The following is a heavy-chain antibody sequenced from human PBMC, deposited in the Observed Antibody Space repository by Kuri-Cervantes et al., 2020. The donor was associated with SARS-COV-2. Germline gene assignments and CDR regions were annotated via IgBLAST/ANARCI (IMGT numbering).Heavy chain of an antibody. CDR2: IKQDGSEK. J-gene: IGHJ6*03. D-gene: IGHD6-19*01. Sequence: GESLKISCEASGFTFSSYWMSWVRQAPGKGLEWVANIKQDGSEKYYVDSVKGRFTISRDNAKNSLYLQMNSLRAEDTAVYYCARDQSDSSGWYAEEDYYYYMDVWGKGTTVTVSS. CDR3: ARDQSDSSGWYAEEDYYYYMDV. V-gene: IGHV3-7*01. CDR1: GFTFSSYW.